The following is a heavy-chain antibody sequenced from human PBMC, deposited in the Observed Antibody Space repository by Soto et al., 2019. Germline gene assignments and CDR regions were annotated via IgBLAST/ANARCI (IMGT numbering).Heavy chain of an antibody. V-gene: IGHV1-69*13. D-gene: IGHD3-22*01. Sequence: SVKVSCKASGGTFSSYAISWVRQAPGQGLEWMGGIIPIFGTANYAQKFQGRVTITADESTSTAYMELSSLRSEDTAVYYCARGWYYYDSSGTFDYWGQGTLVSVAS. CDR2: IIPIFGTA. CDR1: GGTFSSYA. CDR3: ARGWYYYDSSGTFDY. J-gene: IGHJ4*02.